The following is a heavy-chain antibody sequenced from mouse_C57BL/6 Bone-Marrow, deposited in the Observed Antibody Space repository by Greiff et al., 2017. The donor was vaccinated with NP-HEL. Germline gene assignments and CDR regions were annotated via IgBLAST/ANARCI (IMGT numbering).Heavy chain of an antibody. Sequence: QVQLQQSGAELVKPGASVKLSCKASGYTFTSYWMQWVKQRPGQGLEWIGEIDPSDSYTNYNQKFKGKATLTVDTSSSTAYMQLSSLTSEDSAVYYCARHPPLYYGTPYYYAMDYWGQGTSVTVSS. CDR2: IDPSDSYT. D-gene: IGHD1-1*01. CDR3: ARHPPLYYGTPYYYAMDY. CDR1: GYTFTSYW. V-gene: IGHV1-50*01. J-gene: IGHJ4*01.